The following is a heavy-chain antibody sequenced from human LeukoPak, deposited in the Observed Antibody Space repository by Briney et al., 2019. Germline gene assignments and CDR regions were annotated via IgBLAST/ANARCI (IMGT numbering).Heavy chain of an antibody. Sequence: GGSLRLSCAASGFTFSDYYMSWIRQAPGKGLEWVSYISSSGSTIYYADSVKGRFTISRDNAKNSLYLQMNSLRAENTAVYYCARDSIVRGNIGNDMDVWGKGTTVTVSS. V-gene: IGHV3-11*01. J-gene: IGHJ6*03. CDR2: ISSSGSTI. CDR3: ARDSIVRGNIGNDMDV. D-gene: IGHD2-8*01. CDR1: GFTFSDYY.